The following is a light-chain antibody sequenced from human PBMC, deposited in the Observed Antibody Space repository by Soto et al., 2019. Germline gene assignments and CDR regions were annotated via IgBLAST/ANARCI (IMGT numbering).Light chain of an antibody. CDR3: QQRSNWPRT. J-gene: IGKJ2*01. CDR1: QSVSSN. Sequence: EVVLTQSPATLSLSPGERATLSCRASQSVSSNLAWYQQKPGQAPRLLIYDASHRATGIPARFSGSGSGSDFTLTISSLAPEDFAVYYCQQRSNWPRTFGQGTKLEIK. V-gene: IGKV3-11*01. CDR2: DAS.